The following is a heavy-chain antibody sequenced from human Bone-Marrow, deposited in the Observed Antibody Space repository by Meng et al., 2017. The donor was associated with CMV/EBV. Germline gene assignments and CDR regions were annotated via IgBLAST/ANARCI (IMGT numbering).Heavy chain of an antibody. J-gene: IGHJ4*02. CDR2: ISSSGSTI. CDR3: ARSLGSSPEDY. V-gene: IGHV3-11*04. Sequence: GESLKISCAASGFTFSDYYMSWIRQAPGKGLEWVSYISSSGSTIYYADSVKGRFTISRDNAKNSLYLQMNSLRAEDTAVYYCARSLGSSPEDYWGQGTLVTVSS. CDR1: GFTFSDYY. D-gene: IGHD6-6*01.